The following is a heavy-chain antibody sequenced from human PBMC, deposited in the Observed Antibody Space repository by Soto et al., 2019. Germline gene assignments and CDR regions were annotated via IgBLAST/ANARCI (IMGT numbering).Heavy chain of an antibody. CDR1: GFTFSSYG. Sequence: GGSLRLSCAASGFTFSSYGMHWVRQAPGKGLEWVAFTSYDGRNKDYADSVKGRFTISRDNPRNTLYLQVDSLRPEDTAVYYCAKAYYDFWSDYRSSTMDVWGRGTTVTVSS. CDR2: TSYDGRNK. V-gene: IGHV3-30*18. CDR3: AKAYYDFWSDYRSSTMDV. D-gene: IGHD3-3*01. J-gene: IGHJ6*02.